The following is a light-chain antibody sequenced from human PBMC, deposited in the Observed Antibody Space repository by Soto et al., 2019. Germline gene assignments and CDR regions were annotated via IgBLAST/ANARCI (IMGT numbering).Light chain of an antibody. Sequence: QSVLTQPPSASGPPGQRVTISCSGSSFNIGSNTVNWYQQLPGTAPKLLIYDNNNRPSGVPDRFSGSKSGTSASLAITGLQAEDEADFYCQSYDSSLSGSVFGGGTKLTVL. CDR2: DNN. J-gene: IGLJ2*01. V-gene: IGLV1-44*01. CDR3: QSYDSSLSGSV. CDR1: SFNIGSNT.